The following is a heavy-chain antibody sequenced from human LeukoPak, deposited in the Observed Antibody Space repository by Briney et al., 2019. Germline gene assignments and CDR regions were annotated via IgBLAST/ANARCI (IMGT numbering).Heavy chain of an antibody. CDR3: ASYSYGRYYFDY. D-gene: IGHD5-18*01. J-gene: IGHJ4*02. CDR2: INPSGGST. V-gene: IGHV1-46*01. CDR1: GYTFTSYY. Sequence: ASVKVSCKASGYTFTSYYMHWVRQAPGQGLEWMGIINPSGGSTSYAQKFQGGVTMTRDTSTSTVYMELSSLRSEDTAVYYCASYSYGRYYFDYWGQGTLVTVSS.